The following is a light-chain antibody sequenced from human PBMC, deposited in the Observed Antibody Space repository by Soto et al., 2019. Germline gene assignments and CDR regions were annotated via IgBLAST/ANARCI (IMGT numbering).Light chain of an antibody. CDR1: QGINND. CDR3: QQYGDLPFT. CDR2: GAS. V-gene: IGKV1-33*01. J-gene: IGKJ3*01. Sequence: DIQMTQSPSSLSASVGDRVTFTCQASQGINNDLNWYQHKLEKAPKLLVYGASTLETGVPSRFSGSGSWTEFTFTINSLQPEDIGTYYCQQYGDLPFTFGPGTKVAI.